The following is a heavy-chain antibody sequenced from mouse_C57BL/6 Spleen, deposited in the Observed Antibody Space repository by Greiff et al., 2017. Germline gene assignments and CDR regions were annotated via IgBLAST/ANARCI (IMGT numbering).Heavy chain of an antibody. CDR3: ARVDYYGSSSWFAY. CDR2: INPNYGTT. CDR1: GYSFTDYN. J-gene: IGHJ3*01. D-gene: IGHD1-1*01. Sequence: VHVKQSGPELVKPGASVKISCKASGYSFTDYNMNWVKQSNGKSLEWIGVINPNYGTTSYNQKFKGKATLTVDQSSSTAYMQLNSLTSEDSAVYYCARVDYYGSSSWFAYWGQGTLVTVSA. V-gene: IGHV1-39*01.